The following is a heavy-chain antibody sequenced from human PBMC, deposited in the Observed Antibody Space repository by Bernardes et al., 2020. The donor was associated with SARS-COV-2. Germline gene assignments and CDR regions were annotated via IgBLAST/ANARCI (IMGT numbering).Heavy chain of an antibody. CDR2: IYYSGST. J-gene: IGHJ6*03. CDR1: GGSISSYY. D-gene: IGHD2-21*01. CDR3: ARALQSVHYYYYYMDV. Sequence: SEPLSLTCTVSGGSISSYYWSWIRQPPGKGLEWIGYIYYSGSTNYNPSLKSRVTISVDTSKNQFSLKLSSVTAADTAVYYCARALQSVHYYYYYMDVWGKGTTVTVSS. V-gene: IGHV4-59*01.